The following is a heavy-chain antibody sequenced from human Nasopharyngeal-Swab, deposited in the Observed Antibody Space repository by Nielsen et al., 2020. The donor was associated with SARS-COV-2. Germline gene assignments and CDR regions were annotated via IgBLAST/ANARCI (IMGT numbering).Heavy chain of an antibody. D-gene: IGHD3-16*02. V-gene: IGHV3-74*01. Sequence: WIRQPPGKGLVWVSRINSDGSSTSYADSVKGRFTISRDNAKNTLYLQMNSLRAEDTAVYYCASIGGIDYWGQGTLVTVSS. CDR2: INSDGSST. J-gene: IGHJ4*02. CDR3: ASIGGIDY.